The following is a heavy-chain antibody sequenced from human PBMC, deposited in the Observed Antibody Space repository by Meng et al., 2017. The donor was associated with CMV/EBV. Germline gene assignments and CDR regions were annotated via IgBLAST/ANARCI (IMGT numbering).Heavy chain of an antibody. D-gene: IGHD6-6*01. V-gene: IGHV1-2*02. CDR3: ARGRGSSFSYYGMDV. CDR1: GYTFTGYY. J-gene: IGHJ6*02. Sequence: ASVKVSCKASGYTFTGYYMHWVRQAPGQGLEWMGWINPNSGGTNYAQKFQGRVTMTRDTSISTAYMELSRLRSDDTAVYYCARGRGSSFSYYGMDVWGQGTTVTSP. CDR2: INPNSGGT.